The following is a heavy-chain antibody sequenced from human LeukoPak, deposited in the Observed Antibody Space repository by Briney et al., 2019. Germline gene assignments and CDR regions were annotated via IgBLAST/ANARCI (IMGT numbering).Heavy chain of an antibody. J-gene: IGHJ4*02. CDR3: AKDTCSGGSCYGFDY. Sequence: GGSLRLSCAASGFTFDDYAMHWVRQAPGKGLKWVSGISWNSGSIGYADSVKGRFTISRDNAKNSLYLQMNSLRAEDTALYYCAKDTCSGGSCYGFDYWGQGTLVTVSS. CDR1: GFTFDDYA. D-gene: IGHD2-15*01. V-gene: IGHV3-9*01. CDR2: ISWNSGSI.